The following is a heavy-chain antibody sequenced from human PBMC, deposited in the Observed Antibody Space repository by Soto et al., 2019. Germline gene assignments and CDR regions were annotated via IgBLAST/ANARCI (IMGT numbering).Heavy chain of an antibody. CDR1: GGSFSGYY. CDR2: INHSGST. CDR3: ARERSTSERYYYYYYMDV. V-gene: IGHV4-34*01. J-gene: IGHJ6*03. D-gene: IGHD2-2*01. Sequence: SETLSLTCAVYGGSFSGYYWSWIRQPPGKGLEWIGEINHSGSTNYNPSLKSRVTISVDTSKNQFSLKLSSVTAADTAVYYCARERSTSERYYYYYYMDVWGKGTTVTVSS.